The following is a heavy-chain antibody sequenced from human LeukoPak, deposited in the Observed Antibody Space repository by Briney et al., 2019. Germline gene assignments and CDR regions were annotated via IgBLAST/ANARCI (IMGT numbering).Heavy chain of an antibody. CDR3: ATVRGGLHYCTTTRCYAFDY. CDR2: INPNNGDT. V-gene: IGHV1-2*02. D-gene: IGHD2-2*01. J-gene: IGHJ4*02. CDR1: GSTFTGYF. Sequence: ASVKVSCKASGSTFTGYFMHWVRQAPGQGLEWMGWINPNNGDTCYSQKFQGRVTLTRDTPISTAYMELSRLISDDTAVYYCATVRGGLHYCTTTRCYAFDYWGQGTLVTVSS.